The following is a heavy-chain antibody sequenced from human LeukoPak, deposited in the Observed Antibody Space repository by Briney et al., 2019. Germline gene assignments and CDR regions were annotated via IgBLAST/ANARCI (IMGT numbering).Heavy chain of an antibody. CDR2: IYYSGNT. V-gene: IGHV4-30-4*01. J-gene: IGHJ4*02. CDR3: ARTRVTTRYFDY. D-gene: IGHD4-17*01. Sequence: PSETLSLTCTVSGGSTSSGDYYWSWIHQPPGKGLEWIGYIYYSGNTYYNPSLKSRITISVDTSKSQFSLKLSSVTAADTAVYFCARTRVTTRYFDYWGRGTLVTVSS. CDR1: GGSTSSGDYY.